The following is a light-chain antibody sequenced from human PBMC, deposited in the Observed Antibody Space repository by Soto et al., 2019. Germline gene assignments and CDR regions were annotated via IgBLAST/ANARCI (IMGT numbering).Light chain of an antibody. J-gene: IGKJ3*01. CDR1: QSLLHSNGYNY. Sequence: DIVMTQSPLSLPVTPGEPASISCRSSQSLLHSNGYNYLDWYLQKPGQSPQLLIYLGSNRASGVPDRFSGSGSGTDFTLKISRGEAEDVWVYYCMQALQTPFSFGPGTKVDIK. V-gene: IGKV2-28*01. CDR3: MQALQTPFS. CDR2: LGS.